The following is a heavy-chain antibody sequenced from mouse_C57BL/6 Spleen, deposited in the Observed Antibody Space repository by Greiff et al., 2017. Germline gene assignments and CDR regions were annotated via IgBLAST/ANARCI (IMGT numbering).Heavy chain of an antibody. CDR1: GFTFSSYA. CDR2: ISDGGSYT. CDR3: ARDTTYSAPFAY. Sequence: EVHLVESGGGLVKPGGSLKLSCAASGFTFSSYAMSWVRQTPEKRLEWVATISDGGSYTYYPDNVKGRFTISRDNAKNNLYLQMSHLKSEDTAMYYCARDTTYSAPFAYWGQGTLVTVSA. V-gene: IGHV5-4*01. J-gene: IGHJ3*01. D-gene: IGHD2-12*01.